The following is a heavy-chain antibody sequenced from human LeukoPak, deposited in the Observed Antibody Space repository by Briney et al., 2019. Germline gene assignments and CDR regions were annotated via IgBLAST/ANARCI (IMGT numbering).Heavy chain of an antibody. Sequence: GESLKISGKGSGYIFTSYWIGWVRQLRGKGLEWMGIIYAGDSDTRYSPSFQGQVTISVDKSISTAYLQWSSLQASDTAMYYCARAIGTSQFYFYYGMDVWGQGTTVTVSS. CDR3: ARAIGTSQFYFYYGMDV. V-gene: IGHV5-51*01. CDR1: GYIFTSYW. CDR2: IYAGDSDT. D-gene: IGHD2-2*01. J-gene: IGHJ6*02.